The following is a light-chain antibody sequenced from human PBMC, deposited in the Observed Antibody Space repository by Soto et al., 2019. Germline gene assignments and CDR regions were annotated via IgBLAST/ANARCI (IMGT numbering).Light chain of an antibody. J-gene: IGKJ4*01. CDR2: DAS. V-gene: IGKV3-11*01. CDR3: QQRSNWPLT. Sequence: EIVLTQSPCTLSVSTGERATLSCRASQSVSSYLAWYQQKPGQAPRLLIYDASNRATGIPARFSGSGSGTDFTLTISSLEPEDFAVYYCQQRSNWPLTFGGGTKVDIK. CDR1: QSVSSY.